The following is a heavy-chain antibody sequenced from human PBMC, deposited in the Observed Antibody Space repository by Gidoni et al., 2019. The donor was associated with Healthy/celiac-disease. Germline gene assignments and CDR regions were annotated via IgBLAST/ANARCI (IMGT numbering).Heavy chain of an antibody. Sequence: EVQLVESGGGLVQPGRSLRLSYGAYVFTFDDYAMHWVLQAPGKGLEWVSGISWNSGSIGYADSVKGRFTISRDNAKNSLYLQMNSLRAEDTALYYCAKDQGYPFSAALNYWGQGTLVTVSS. V-gene: IGHV3-9*01. J-gene: IGHJ4*02. CDR3: AKDQGYPFSAALNY. CDR1: VFTFDDYA. CDR2: ISWNSGSI. D-gene: IGHD6-13*01.